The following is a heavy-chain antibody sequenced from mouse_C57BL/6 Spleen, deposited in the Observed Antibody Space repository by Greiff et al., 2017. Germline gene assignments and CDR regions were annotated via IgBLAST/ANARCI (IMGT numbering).Heavy chain of an antibody. CDR3: ARYMRYYGSRGYFDV. V-gene: IGHV7-3*01. CDR2: IRNKADGLTT. J-gene: IGHJ1*03. Sequence: EVQLMESGGGLVQPGGSLSLSCAASGFTFTDYYMSWVRQPPGKALEWLGFIRNKADGLTTEYSAPVKGRFTISRDSSQSILYLQRKALRGEASATYYWARYMRYYGSRGYFDVWGTGTTVTVSS. D-gene: IGHD1-1*01. CDR1: GFTFTDYY.